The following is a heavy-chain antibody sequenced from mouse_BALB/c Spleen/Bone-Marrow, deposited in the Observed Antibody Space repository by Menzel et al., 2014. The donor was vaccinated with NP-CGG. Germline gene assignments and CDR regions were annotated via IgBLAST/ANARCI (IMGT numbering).Heavy chain of an antibody. D-gene: IGHD2-14*01. Sequence: DVMLVESGGGLVKPGGSLKLSCAASGLTFSSYAMSWVRQTPEERLEWVATISSGGSYTYYPDSVKGRFTISRDNAKNTLYLQMSSLKSEDTAMYYCTRSYYRYDEEAWFAYWGQGTLVTVSA. CDR3: TRSYYRYDEEAWFAY. CDR1: GLTFSSYA. CDR2: ISSGGSYT. J-gene: IGHJ3*01. V-gene: IGHV5-6-4*01.